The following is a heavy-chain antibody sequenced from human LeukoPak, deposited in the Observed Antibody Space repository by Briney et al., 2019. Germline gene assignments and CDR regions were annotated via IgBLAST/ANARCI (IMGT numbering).Heavy chain of an antibody. CDR3: AKDERNWNYNLASQTYD. V-gene: IGHV3-23*01. J-gene: IGHJ4*02. Sequence: AGGSLRLSCVVSGFTFSIYAMAWVRQAPGKGLEWVSGISDQTYYTDSVKGRFTVSRDNSKNTLYLQMSSLRAEDTAVYYCAKDERNWNYNLASQTYDWGQGTLVTVSS. CDR2: ISDQT. CDR1: GFTFSIYA. D-gene: IGHD1-7*01.